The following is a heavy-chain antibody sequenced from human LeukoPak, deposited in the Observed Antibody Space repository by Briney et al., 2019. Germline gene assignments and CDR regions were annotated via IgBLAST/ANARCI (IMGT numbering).Heavy chain of an antibody. CDR1: GFTFSGYG. CDR2: IWYDGSNK. V-gene: IGHV3-30*19. Sequence: GGSLRLSCAASGFTFSGYGMHWVRQAPGKGLEWVAVIWYDGSNKYYADSVKGRFTISRENSKNTLYLQMNSLRREDTAVYCCARDENTVATGPDYWGQGTLVTVSS. D-gene: IGHD5-12*01. CDR3: ARDENTVATGPDY. J-gene: IGHJ4*02.